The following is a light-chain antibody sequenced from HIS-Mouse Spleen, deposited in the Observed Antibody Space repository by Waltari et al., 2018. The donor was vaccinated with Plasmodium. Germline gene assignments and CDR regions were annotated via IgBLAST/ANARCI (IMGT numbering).Light chain of an antibody. CDR1: QGISSL. V-gene: IGKV1-12*01. Sequence: IQMTQSPSSVSASVGHRVPITCRASQGISSLLAWYQQKQGKAPKLLIYAASSLQSGVPSRFSGSGAGTDFTLTISSLQAEDFATYYCQQANSFPWTFGQGTKVEIK. J-gene: IGKJ1*01. CDR2: AAS. CDR3: QQANSFPWT.